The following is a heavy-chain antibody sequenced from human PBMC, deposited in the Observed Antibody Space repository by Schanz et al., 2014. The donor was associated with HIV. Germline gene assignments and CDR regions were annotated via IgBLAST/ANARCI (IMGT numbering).Heavy chain of an antibody. CDR1: GYTFTNFF. V-gene: IGHV1-46*01. CDR2: FNVMLSKI. D-gene: IGHD6-19*01. Sequence: QMKLVQSGAEVKQPGASVRVSCKASGYTFTNFFIHWVRQAPGQGLEWIGHFNVMLSKINSAQKFQGRVSMTADPSTNTAYMEMRGLRFEDTAVYYCASGRRSGIGWRMGVWGQGTTVSVSS. J-gene: IGHJ6*02. CDR3: ASGRRSGIGWRMGV.